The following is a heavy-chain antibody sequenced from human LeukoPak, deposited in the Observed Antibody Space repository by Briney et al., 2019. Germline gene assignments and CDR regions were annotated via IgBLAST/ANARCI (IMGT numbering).Heavy chain of an antibody. CDR2: TKEDGSGS. D-gene: IGHD2-15*01. J-gene: IGHJ4*02. V-gene: IGHV3-7*01. CDR1: GFSFSYYW. CDR3: AKGGVVGTRYYFDS. Sequence: GGSLRLSCAASGFSFSYYWMSWVRQAPGKGLEWVANTKEDGSGSSYVDSVKGRFTISRDNAKNSLYLQVNSLRAEDTAVYYCAKGGVVGTRYYFDSWGQGTLVTVSS.